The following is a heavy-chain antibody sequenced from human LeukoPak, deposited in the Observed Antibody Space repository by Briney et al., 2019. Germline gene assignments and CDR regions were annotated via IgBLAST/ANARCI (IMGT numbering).Heavy chain of an antibody. V-gene: IGHV4-30-2*01. Sequence: SETLSLTCAVSGGSISRGGFSWNWIRQPPGKGLEWIGFIYQSGRATYNPSLKSRVNISVDRSKNQFSVKMNSVTAADTAVYFCARGPPDFDSWGQGTLVTVSS. CDR2: IYQSGRA. J-gene: IGHJ4*02. CDR3: ARGPPDFDS. CDR1: GGSISRGGFS.